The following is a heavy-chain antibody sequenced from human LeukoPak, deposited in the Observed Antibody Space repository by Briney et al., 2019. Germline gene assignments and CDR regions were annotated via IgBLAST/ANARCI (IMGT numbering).Heavy chain of an antibody. CDR3: ARSPLGVVTAPQPYYFDY. CDR1: GGTFSSYT. J-gene: IGHJ4*02. Sequence: SVKVSCKASGGTFSSYTISWVRQAPGQGLEWMGRIIPILGIANYAQKFQGRVTITADKSTSTAYMELSSLRSEDTAVYYCARSPLGVVTAPQPYYFDYWGQGTLVTVSP. D-gene: IGHD2-21*02. V-gene: IGHV1-69*02. CDR2: IIPILGIA.